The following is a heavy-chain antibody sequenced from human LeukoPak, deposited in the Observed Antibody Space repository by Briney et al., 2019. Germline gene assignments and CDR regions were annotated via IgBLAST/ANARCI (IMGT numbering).Heavy chain of an antibody. CDR3: AKPHDTEYYFDY. V-gene: IGHV3-30*04. CDR1: GFTFSSYA. Sequence: GGSLRLSCEASGFTFSSYAMHWVRQAPGKGLEWVAVISYDGSNKYYADSVKGRFTISRDNSKNTLYLQMNSLRAEDTAVYYCAKPHDTEYYFDYWGQGTLVTVSS. CDR2: ISYDGSNK. J-gene: IGHJ4*02.